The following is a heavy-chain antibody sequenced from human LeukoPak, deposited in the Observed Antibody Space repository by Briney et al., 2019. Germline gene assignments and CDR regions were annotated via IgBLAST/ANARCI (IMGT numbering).Heavy chain of an antibody. V-gene: IGHV3-43*02. CDR1: GLNFDDSA. Sequence: PGGSLTLSCVASGLNFDDSAMHWVRQAPGKGLEWVSLISADGGSTFSADSVKGRFSISRDNSKNSLYLQMNSLRSEDTAMYYCAKESGKFDYWGQETRVAASS. CDR3: AKESGKFDY. CDR2: ISADGGST. J-gene: IGHJ4*02. D-gene: IGHD4-23*01.